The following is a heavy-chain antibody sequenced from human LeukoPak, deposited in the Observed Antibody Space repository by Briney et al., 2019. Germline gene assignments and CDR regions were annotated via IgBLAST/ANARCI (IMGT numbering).Heavy chain of an antibody. CDR1: GYSISSGYY. J-gene: IGHJ4*02. CDR2: IYHSGST. D-gene: IGHD3-22*01. Sequence: SETLSLTCTVSGYSISSGYYWGWIRQPPGKGLEWIGSIYHSGSTYYNPSLKSRVTISVDTSKNQFSLKLSSVTAADTAVYYCARAMIVVVSGFDYWGQGTLVTVSS. V-gene: IGHV4-38-2*02. CDR3: ARAMIVVVSGFDY.